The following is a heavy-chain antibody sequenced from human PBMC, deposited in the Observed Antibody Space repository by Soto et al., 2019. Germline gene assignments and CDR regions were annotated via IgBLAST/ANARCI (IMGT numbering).Heavy chain of an antibody. CDR2: IGTAGDT. Sequence: GGSLRLSCAASGFTFSSYDMHWVRQATGKGLEWVSAIGTAGDTYYPGSVKGRFTISRENAKNSLYLQMNSLRAGDTAVYYCAREKRGYDILTGYYWGSLDPWGQGTLVTVSS. V-gene: IGHV3-13*01. D-gene: IGHD3-9*01. CDR3: AREKRGYDILTGYYWGSLDP. CDR1: GFTFSSYD. J-gene: IGHJ5*02.